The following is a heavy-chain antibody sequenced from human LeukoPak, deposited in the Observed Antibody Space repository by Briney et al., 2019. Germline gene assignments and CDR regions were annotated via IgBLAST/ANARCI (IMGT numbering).Heavy chain of an antibody. J-gene: IGHJ6*02. Sequence: ASVTVSCTASGYTFTGYYMHWVRQAPGQGLEWMGRINPNSGGASYAQKFQGRVTMTRDTSISTAYMELSRLRSDDTAVYYCARDLGPYGMDVWGQGTTVTVSS. V-gene: IGHV1-2*06. CDR1: GYTFTGYY. D-gene: IGHD3-16*01. CDR2: INPNSGGA. CDR3: ARDLGPYGMDV.